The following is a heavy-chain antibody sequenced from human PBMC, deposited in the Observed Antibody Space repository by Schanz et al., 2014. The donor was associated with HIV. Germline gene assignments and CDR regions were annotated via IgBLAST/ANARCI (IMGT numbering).Heavy chain of an antibody. CDR3: ARGLGAPYYDFRSGYYKGVIYYGMDV. CDR1: GFTFDSYG. J-gene: IGHJ6*02. D-gene: IGHD3-3*01. CDR2: ISYDGSNK. V-gene: IGHV3-30*03. Sequence: QVQLVESGGGVVQPGRSLRLSCAASGFTFDSYGIHWVRQAPGKGLEWVAVISYDGSNKKYADSVKGRFTISRDNAKNTLYLQMNSLRAEDTAVYYCARGLGAPYYDFRSGYYKGVIYYGMDVWGQGTTVTVSS.